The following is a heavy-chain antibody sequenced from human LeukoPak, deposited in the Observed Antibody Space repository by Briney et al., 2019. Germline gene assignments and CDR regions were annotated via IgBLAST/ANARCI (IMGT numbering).Heavy chain of an antibody. V-gene: IGHV3-30-3*01. CDR3: CRSTSSSWYAGGFDY. CDR1: GFTFSSYA. D-gene: IGHD6-13*01. Sequence: SCKASGFTFSSYAMHWVRQAPGKGLEWVAVISYDGSNKYYAGSVKGRFTISRDNSKNTLYLQMNSLRAEDTAVYYCCRSTSSSWYAGGFDYWGQGTLVTVSS. J-gene: IGHJ4*02. CDR2: ISYDGSNK.